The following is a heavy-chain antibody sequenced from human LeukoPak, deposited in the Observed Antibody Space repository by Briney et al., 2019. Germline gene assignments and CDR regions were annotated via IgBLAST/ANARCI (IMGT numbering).Heavy chain of an antibody. J-gene: IGHJ4*02. CDR1: GGSISSSTYY. CDR2: IYYSGAT. Sequence: SETLSLTCSVSGGSISSSTYYWGWIRQPPGKGLEWIGSIYYSGATYYSPSLKSRVTISVDTSKNQLSLRLSSVTAADTAVYYCARHSDTYGDRGPGYWGQGTLVTVSS. V-gene: IGHV4-39*01. D-gene: IGHD5-18*01. CDR3: ARHSDTYGDRGPGY.